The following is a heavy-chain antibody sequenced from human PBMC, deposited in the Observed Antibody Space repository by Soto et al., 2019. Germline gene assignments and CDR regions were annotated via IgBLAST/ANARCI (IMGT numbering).Heavy chain of an antibody. J-gene: IGHJ4*02. Sequence: PGQLLQISCKGAGYSFTSYGIGWVRQMPGKGLEWMGIIYPGDSDTRYSPSFQGQVTISADKSISTAYLQWSSLKASDTAMYYCARLAYCGGDCPFDYWGQGTLVTVSS. CDR2: IYPGDSDT. D-gene: IGHD2-21*02. V-gene: IGHV5-51*01. CDR3: ARLAYCGGDCPFDY. CDR1: GYSFTSYG.